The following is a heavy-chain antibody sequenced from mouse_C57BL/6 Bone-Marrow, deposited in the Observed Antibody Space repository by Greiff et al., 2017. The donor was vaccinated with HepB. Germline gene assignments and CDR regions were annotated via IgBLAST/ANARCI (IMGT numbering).Heavy chain of an antibody. J-gene: IGHJ4*01. CDR1: GYAFSSSW. Sequence: QVQLKQSGPELVKPGASVKISCKASGYAFSSSWMNWVKQRPGKGLEWIGRIYPGDGDTNYNGKFKGKATLTADKSSSTAYMQLSSLTSEDSAVYSCAPHGSSFYAMDYWGQGTSVTVSS. V-gene: IGHV1-82*01. D-gene: IGHD1-1*01. CDR2: IYPGDGDT. CDR3: APHGSSFYAMDY.